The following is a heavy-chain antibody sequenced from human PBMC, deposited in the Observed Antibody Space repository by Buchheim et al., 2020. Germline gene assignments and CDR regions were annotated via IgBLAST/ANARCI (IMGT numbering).Heavy chain of an antibody. J-gene: IGHJ4*02. CDR1: GGSISSYY. CDR3: ARVAPYYDFWSGYSGFDY. Sequence: QVQLQESGPGLVKPSETLSLTCTASGGSISSYYWSWIRQPPGKGLEWIGYIYYSGSTNYNPSLKSRVTISVDTSKNQFSLKLSSVTAADTAVYYCARVAPYYDFWSGYSGFDYWGQGTL. D-gene: IGHD3-3*01. CDR2: IYYSGST. V-gene: IGHV4-59*01.